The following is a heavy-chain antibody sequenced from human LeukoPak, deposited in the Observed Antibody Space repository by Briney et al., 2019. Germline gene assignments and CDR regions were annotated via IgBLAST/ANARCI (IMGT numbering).Heavy chain of an antibody. CDR1: GFTFSSYW. V-gene: IGHV3-7*01. D-gene: IGHD3-22*01. CDR3: ARVGSGYYSHFDY. J-gene: IGHJ4*02. CDR2: IKQDGSEK. Sequence: GRSLRLSCAASGFTFSSYWMSWVRQAPGKGLEWVANIKQDGSEKYYVDSVKGRFTISRDNAQNSLYLQMNSLRAEDTAVYYCARVGSGYYSHFDYWGQGTLVTVSS.